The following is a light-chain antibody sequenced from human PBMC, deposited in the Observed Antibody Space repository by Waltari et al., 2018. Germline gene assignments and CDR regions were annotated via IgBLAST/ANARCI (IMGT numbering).Light chain of an antibody. V-gene: IGKV3-20*01. J-gene: IGKJ1*01. Sequence: EIVLTPSPGTLSLSPGERVTLSCRASQSVSRSYLAWYQQKPGQAPRLLIYGASSRATGIPDRFSGSGSGTDFTLTISRLEPEDFAVYYCQQYGSSPWMFDQGP. CDR1: QSVSRSY. CDR3: QQYGSSPWM. CDR2: GAS.